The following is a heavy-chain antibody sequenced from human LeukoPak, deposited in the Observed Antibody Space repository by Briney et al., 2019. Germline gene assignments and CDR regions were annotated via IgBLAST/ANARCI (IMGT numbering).Heavy chain of an antibody. CDR3: ARTAGHYDFWSGYFYYFDY. V-gene: IGHV3-74*01. CDR1: GFTFSSYW. CDR2: INSDGSST. D-gene: IGHD3-3*01. Sequence: GGSLRLSCAASGFTFSSYWMHWVRQAPGKGLVWVSRINSDGSSTSYADSVKGRLTISRDNAKNTLYLQMNSLRAEDTAVYYCARTAGHYDFWSGYFYYFDYWGQGNLVTVSS. J-gene: IGHJ4*02.